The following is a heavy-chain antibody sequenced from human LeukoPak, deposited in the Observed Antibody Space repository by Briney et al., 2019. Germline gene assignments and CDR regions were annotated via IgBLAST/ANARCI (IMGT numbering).Heavy chain of an antibody. V-gene: IGHV3-30*18. J-gene: IGHJ4*02. CDR2: ISHDGSNK. CDR3: AEEGYYGSGSFPDS. CDR1: GFTFSSYG. D-gene: IGHD3-10*01. Sequence: PGGSLRLSCEASGFTFSSYGMHWVRRAPGKGLEWMTVISHDGSNKYYVDSVKGRFTISRDNSKSTLYLQMNSLRAEDTAVYYCAEEGYYGSGSFPDSWGQGTLVTVSS.